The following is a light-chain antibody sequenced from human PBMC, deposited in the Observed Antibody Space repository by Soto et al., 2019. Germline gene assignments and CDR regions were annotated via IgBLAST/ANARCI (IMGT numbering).Light chain of an antibody. J-gene: IGKJ1*01. V-gene: IGKV3-15*01. CDR1: QSVSSD. Sequence: EIVLTQSPGTLSLSPGERATLSCRASQSVSSDLAWYQQKPGQAPRLLTYGASTRATGIPARFSGSGSGTEFTLTISSLQSEDFAVYYCQQYNKWPWTFGQGTKV. CDR2: GAS. CDR3: QQYNKWPWT.